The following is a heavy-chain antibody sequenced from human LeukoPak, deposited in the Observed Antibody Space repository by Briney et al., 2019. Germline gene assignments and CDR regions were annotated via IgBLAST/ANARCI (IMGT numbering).Heavy chain of an antibody. V-gene: IGHV1-2*02. J-gene: IGHJ4*02. CDR1: GYTFTSYG. CDR3: AREGLFRDGYNAPLSPGLYFDY. Sequence: EASVKVSCKASGYTFTSYGISWVRQAPGQGLEWMGWINPKSGGTNYAQKFQGRVTMTRDTSITTAYMELSRLRSDDTAVYYCAREGLFRDGYNAPLSPGLYFDYWGQGTLVTVSS. CDR2: INPKSGGT. D-gene: IGHD5-24*01.